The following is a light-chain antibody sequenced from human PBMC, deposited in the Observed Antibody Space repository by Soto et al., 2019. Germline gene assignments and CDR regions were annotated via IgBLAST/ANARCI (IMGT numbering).Light chain of an antibody. CDR3: QQSNSTPYT. V-gene: IGKV1-39*01. J-gene: IGKJ2*01. CDR1: QSISSY. CDR2: AAS. Sequence: DIQMTQSPSSLSASVGDRVTITCRASQSISSYLNWYQQKPGKAPKLLISAASSLQSGVPSRFSGSGSGTEFTLTISSLQPEDFATYYCQQSNSTPYTFSQGTKLEIK.